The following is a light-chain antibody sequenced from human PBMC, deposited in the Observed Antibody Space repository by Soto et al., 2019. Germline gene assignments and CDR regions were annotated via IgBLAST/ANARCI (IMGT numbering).Light chain of an antibody. V-gene: IGKV3-11*01. Sequence: DIVLTQSPATLSLSPGERATLSCRASQSVSSYLAWYQQKPGQAPRLLIYDASNRATGIPARFSGSGSGTDFTLTISSLEPVYLMVRRPQRPTHWPFTFR. CDR3: QRPTHWPFT. CDR2: DAS. J-gene: IGKJ4*01. CDR1: QSVSSY.